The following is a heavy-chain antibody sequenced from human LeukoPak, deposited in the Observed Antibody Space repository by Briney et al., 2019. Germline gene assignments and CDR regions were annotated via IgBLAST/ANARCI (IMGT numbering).Heavy chain of an antibody. CDR3: ARALRYFDWLSTSPEYNWFDP. D-gene: IGHD3-9*01. V-gene: IGHV3-11*04. CDR1: GSTFSDYF. J-gene: IGHJ5*02. CDR2: ISGSGSNK. Sequence: GGSLRLSCAASGSTFSDYFMTWIRQAPGKGLEWVSCISGSGSNKYYADSVKGRFTISRDNAKNSLYLQMNSLRAEDTAVYYCARALRYFDWLSTSPEYNWFDPWGQGTLVTVSS.